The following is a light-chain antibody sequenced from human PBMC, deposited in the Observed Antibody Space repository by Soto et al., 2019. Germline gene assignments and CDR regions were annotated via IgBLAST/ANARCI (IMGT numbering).Light chain of an antibody. V-gene: IGKV3-15*01. CDR1: QSVSSN. CDR3: QQYNNWPPYT. J-gene: IGKJ2*01. Sequence: EIVMPQSPATLSVSPRERTTLSCRASQSVSSNLAWYQQKPGQAPRLLIYGASTRATGIPARFSGSGSGTEFTLTISSLQSEDFAVYYCQQYNNWPPYTFGQGTKLEIK. CDR2: GAS.